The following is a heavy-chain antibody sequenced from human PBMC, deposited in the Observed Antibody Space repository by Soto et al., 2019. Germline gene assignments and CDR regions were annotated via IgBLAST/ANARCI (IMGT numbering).Heavy chain of an antibody. V-gene: IGHV3-48*03. CDR1: GFTFSSYE. CDR3: ARGPSSGYDY. Sequence: GGSLRLSCAASGFTFSSYEMNWVRQAPGKGLEWVSYITSSGSTTYHADSVKGRFTISRDNAKNSLYLQMNSLRVEDTAIYYCARGPSSGYDYWGQGTLVTVSS. D-gene: IGHD3-22*01. J-gene: IGHJ4*02. CDR2: ITSSGSTT.